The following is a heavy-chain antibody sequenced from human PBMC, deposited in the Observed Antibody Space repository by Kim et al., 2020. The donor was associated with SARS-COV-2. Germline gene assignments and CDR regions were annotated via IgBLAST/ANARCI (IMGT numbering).Heavy chain of an antibody. V-gene: IGHV4-39*07. J-gene: IGHJ3*02. CDR2: VYYSGTT. Sequence: SETLSLTCSVSGASISTYSYYWGWIRQPPGKGLEWFGSVYYSGTTYYNPSLKSRVTISVDTSKNQFSLNLTSVTAADTAVYYCARDGRYAANAFDIWGQGTMVTVSS. D-gene: IGHD5-12*01. CDR3: ARDGRYAANAFDI. CDR1: GASISTYSYY.